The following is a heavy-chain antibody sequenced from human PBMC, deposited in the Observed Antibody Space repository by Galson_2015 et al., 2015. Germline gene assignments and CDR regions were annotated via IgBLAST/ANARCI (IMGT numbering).Heavy chain of an antibody. V-gene: IGHV1-18*04. CDR2: ISGNTGAT. D-gene: IGHD1-26*01. CDR1: GYTFTAYG. Sequence: SVKVSCKASGYTFTAYGITWVRQAPGQGLQWMGWISGNTGATKYAEKIQGRVTMTTDTSTSTAYMELRSLRSDDTAVYYCARSGKWDILLLAPDYWGQGTLVTVSS. J-gene: IGHJ4*02. CDR3: ARSGKWDILLLAPDY.